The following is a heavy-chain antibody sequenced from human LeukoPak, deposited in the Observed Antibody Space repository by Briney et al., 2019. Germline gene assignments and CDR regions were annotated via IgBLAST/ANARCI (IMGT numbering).Heavy chain of an antibody. CDR2: MNPNSGNT. J-gene: IGHJ4*02. V-gene: IGHV1-8*01. CDR1: GYTFTSYD. Sequence: ASVKVSCKASGYTFTSYDINWVRQATGQELEWMGWMNPNSGNTGYAQKFQGRVTMTRNTSISTAYMELSSLRSEDTAVYYCARGLSSSRRFDYWGQGTLVTVSS. D-gene: IGHD6-13*01. CDR3: ARGLSSSRRFDY.